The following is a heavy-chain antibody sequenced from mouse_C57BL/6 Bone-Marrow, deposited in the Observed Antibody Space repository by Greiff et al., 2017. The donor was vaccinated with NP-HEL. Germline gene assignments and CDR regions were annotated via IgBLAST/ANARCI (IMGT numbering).Heavy chain of an antibody. J-gene: IGHJ3*01. D-gene: IGHD4-1*01. CDR3: ARGAWAWFAY. Sequence: VQVVESGAELARPGASVKLSCKASGYTFTSYGISWVKQRTGQGLEWIGEIYPRSGNTYYNEKFKGKATLTADKSSSTAYMELRSLTSEDSAVYFCARGAWAWFAYWGQGTLVTVSA. CDR1: GYTFTSYG. CDR2: IYPRSGNT. V-gene: IGHV1-81*01.